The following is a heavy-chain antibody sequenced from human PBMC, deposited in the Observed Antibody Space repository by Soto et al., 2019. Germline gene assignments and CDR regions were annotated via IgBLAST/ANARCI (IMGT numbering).Heavy chain of an antibody. CDR3: ARDLWRDYGDYVLYYGMDV. D-gene: IGHD4-17*01. CDR2: IYSGGST. Sequence: LRLSCAASGFTVSSNYMSWVRQAPGKGLEWVSVIYSGGSTYYADSVKGRFTISRDNSKNTLYLQMNSLRAEDTAVYYCARDLWRDYGDYVLYYGMDVWGQGTTVTVSS. J-gene: IGHJ6*02. V-gene: IGHV3-53*01. CDR1: GFTVSSNY.